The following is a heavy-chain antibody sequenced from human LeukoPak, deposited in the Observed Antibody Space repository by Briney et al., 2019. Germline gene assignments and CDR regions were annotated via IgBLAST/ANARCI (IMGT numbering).Heavy chain of an antibody. D-gene: IGHD6-13*01. CDR2: ISGSSSHT. Sequence: AGGSLRLSCAASEFTFSDYYMNWIRQAPGKGLEWLSYISGSSSHTNYADSVKGRFTISRDNAKNSLYLQMNSLRAEDSAVYHCARGGGYYFDYWGQGTLVTVSS. J-gene: IGHJ4*02. CDR3: ARGGGYYFDY. V-gene: IGHV3-11*05. CDR1: EFTFSDYY.